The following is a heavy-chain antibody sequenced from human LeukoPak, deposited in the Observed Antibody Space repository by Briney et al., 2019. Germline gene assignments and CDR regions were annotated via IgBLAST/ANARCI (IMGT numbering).Heavy chain of an antibody. V-gene: IGHV3-23*01. CDR2: ISGSVGRT. CDR1: GFSFTSYS. Sequence: GGSLRLSCVVSGFSFTSYSMSWDRQAPGKGREWVSAISGSVGRTYYEDSVKGRFTISRDNSKHTLYLQMNSLRAEDTAVYYCAKDPTHYYDSSGYYYWGQGTLLTVSS. CDR3: AKDPTHYYDSSGYYY. J-gene: IGHJ4*02. D-gene: IGHD3-22*01.